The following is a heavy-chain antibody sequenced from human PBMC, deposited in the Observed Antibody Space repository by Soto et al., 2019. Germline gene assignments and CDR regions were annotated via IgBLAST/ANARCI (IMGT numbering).Heavy chain of an antibody. J-gene: IGHJ5*02. CDR1: GGSFSGYY. CDR3: ARLGGYCSSTSCRGYNWFDP. CDR2: INHSGST. Sequence: QVQLQQWGAGLLKPSETLSLTCAVYGGSFSGYYWSWIRQPPGKGLEWIGEINHSGSTNYNPSLKSRVTISVDPSKNQFSLKLSSVTAADTAVYYCARLGGYCSSTSCRGYNWFDPWGQGTLVTVSS. V-gene: IGHV4-34*01. D-gene: IGHD2-2*01.